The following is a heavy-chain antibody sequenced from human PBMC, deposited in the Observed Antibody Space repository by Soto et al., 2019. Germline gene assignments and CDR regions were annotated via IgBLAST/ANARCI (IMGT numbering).Heavy chain of an antibody. D-gene: IGHD3-16*02. Sequence: LSLTCTVSGGSISSYYWSWIRQPPGKGLECIGYIYYSGSTNYNPSLKSRVTISVDTSMNQFSLKLSSVTAADTAVYYCARDHYIWGSYRIMDVWGKGTTVTVSS. V-gene: IGHV4-59*01. CDR1: GGSISSYY. CDR2: IYYSGST. J-gene: IGHJ6*04. CDR3: ARDHYIWGSYRIMDV.